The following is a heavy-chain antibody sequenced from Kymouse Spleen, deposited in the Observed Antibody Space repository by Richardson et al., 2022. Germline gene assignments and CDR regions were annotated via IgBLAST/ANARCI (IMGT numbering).Heavy chain of an antibody. V-gene: IGHV3-21*03. CDR2: ISSSSSYI. D-gene: IGHD3-9*01. CDR1: GFTFSSYS. CDR3: AREYYDILTGYYPYYYYGMDV. Sequence: EVQLVESGGGLVKPGGSLRLSCAASGFTFSSYSMNWVRQAPGKGLEWVSSISSSSSYIYYADSVKGRFTISRDNAKNSLYLQMNSLRAEDTAVYYCAREYYDILTGYYPYYYYGMDVWGQGTTVTVSS. J-gene: IGHJ6*02.